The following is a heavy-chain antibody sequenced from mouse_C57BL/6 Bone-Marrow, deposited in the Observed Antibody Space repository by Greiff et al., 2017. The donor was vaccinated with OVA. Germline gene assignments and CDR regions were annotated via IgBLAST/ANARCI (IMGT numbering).Heavy chain of an antibody. V-gene: IGHV7-3*01. CDR3: ARSPIYYYGSSPWFAY. CDR1: GFTFTDYY. J-gene: IGHJ3*01. D-gene: IGHD1-1*01. Sequence: EVQGVESGGGLVQPGGSLSLSCAASGFTFTDYYMSWVRQPPGKALEWLGFIRNKANGYTTEYSASVKGRFTISRDNSQSILYLQMNALRAEDSATYYCARSPIYYYGSSPWFAYWGQGTLVTVSA. CDR2: IRNKANGYTT.